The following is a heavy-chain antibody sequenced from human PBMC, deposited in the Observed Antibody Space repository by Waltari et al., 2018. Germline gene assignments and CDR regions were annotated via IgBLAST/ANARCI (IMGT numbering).Heavy chain of an antibody. CDR2: ISYSGST. CDR3: ARGSEGSYCSGGTCYSYYYMDV. D-gene: IGHD2-15*01. J-gene: IGHJ6*03. CDR1: GGSISNYY. Sequence: QVQLQESGPGLLKPAETLSLTCTVSGGSISNYYCSSIRQPPGKGLEWIGYISYSGSTTYSPSLKSRVTITVDTSKKQFSLKLNFVTAADTAVYYCARGSEGSYCSGGTCYSYYYMDVWGKGTTVTVSS. V-gene: IGHV4-59*01.